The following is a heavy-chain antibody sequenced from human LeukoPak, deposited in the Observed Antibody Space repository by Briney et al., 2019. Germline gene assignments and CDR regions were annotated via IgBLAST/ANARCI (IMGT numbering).Heavy chain of an antibody. CDR3: ARYRTIFGVHGWFDP. CDR2: IYYSGST. CDR1: GGSISSSS. D-gene: IGHD3-3*01. V-gene: IGHV4-59*01. J-gene: IGHJ5*02. Sequence: SETLSLTCTVSGGSISSSSWSWIRQPPGKGLECIWYIYYSGSTNYNPSPTSRATISVDTSKNQFSLKLSSVTAADTAVYYCARYRTIFGVHGWFDPWGQGTLVTVSS.